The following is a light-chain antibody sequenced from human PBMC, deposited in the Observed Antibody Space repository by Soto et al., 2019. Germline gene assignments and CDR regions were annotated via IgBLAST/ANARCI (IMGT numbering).Light chain of an antibody. J-gene: IGKJ2*01. CDR1: QDISNY. V-gene: IGKV1-33*01. CDR2: DAS. Sequence: DIQMTQSPSSLSASVGDRVTITCQASQDISNYLNWYQQKPWKAPKLLIYDASNLETGVPSRFSRIGSVTDFNFTISSLQTEDIATYYCQQYDKLPYTFGQGTKLDIK. CDR3: QQYDKLPYT.